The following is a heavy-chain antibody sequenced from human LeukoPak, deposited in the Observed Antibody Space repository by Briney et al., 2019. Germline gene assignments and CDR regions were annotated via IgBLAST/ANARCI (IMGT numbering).Heavy chain of an antibody. J-gene: IGHJ4*02. V-gene: IGHV3-7*04. D-gene: IGHD5-18*01. CDR3: ARGRTWIQLTSIQG. Sequence: PGGSLRLSCAASGFTFSSYAMHWVRQAPGKGLEWVANIKQDGSEKYYVDSVKGRFTISRDNAKNSLYLQMNSLRAEDTAVYYCARGRTWIQLTSIQGGGQGTLVTVSS. CDR1: GFTFSSYA. CDR2: IKQDGSEK.